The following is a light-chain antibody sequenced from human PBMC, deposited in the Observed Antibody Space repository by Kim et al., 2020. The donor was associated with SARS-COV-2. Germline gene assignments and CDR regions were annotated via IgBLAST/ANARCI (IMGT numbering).Light chain of an antibody. CDR2: QDT. Sequence: VSPGQTASITCSGDKLGDKYACWYQQKPGQSPVLVIYQDTKRPSGIPERFSGYNSGNTATLTISGTQAMDEADYYCQTWDSITVVFGGGTQLTVL. V-gene: IGLV3-1*01. CDR3: QTWDSITVV. J-gene: IGLJ2*01. CDR1: KLGDKY.